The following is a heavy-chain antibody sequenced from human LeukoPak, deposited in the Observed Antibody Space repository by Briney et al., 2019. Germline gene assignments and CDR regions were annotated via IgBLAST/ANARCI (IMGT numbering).Heavy chain of an antibody. D-gene: IGHD3-16*02. CDR2: INSGGSDT. CDR3: ARVESHYDYVWGSYRLDY. J-gene: IGHJ4*02. V-gene: IGHV3-74*01. Sequence: PGGSLRLSCAASGFTFSNYWMHWVRQAPGKGLVWVSRINSGGSDTSYADSVKGRFTISRDNAKDTLYLQMNSLRAEDAAVYYCARVESHYDYVWGSYRLDYWGQGTLVTVSS. CDR1: GFTFSNYW.